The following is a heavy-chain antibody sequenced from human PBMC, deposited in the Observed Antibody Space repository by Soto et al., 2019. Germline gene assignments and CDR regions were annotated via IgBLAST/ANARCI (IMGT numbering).Heavy chain of an antibody. V-gene: IGHV3-30*04. J-gene: IGHJ4*02. CDR3: ARDRLRLGELSLLGYFDY. CDR1: GFTFSRHT. Sequence: QVQLEESGGGMVQPGRSLRLSCAASGFTFSRHTMHWVRQAPGKGLEWMASISYDGSNKYYADSVKGRFTISRDNSKNKMSVQMDSLRAEDTAVYYCARDRLRLGELSLLGYFDYWGQGTLVTVSS. D-gene: IGHD3-16*02. CDR2: ISYDGSNK.